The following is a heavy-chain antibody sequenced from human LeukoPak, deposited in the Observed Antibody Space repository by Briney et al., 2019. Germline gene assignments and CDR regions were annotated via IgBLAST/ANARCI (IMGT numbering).Heavy chain of an antibody. CDR3: ASPRLYSSSWYYFDY. Sequence: SETLSLTCIVSGDSIISYYWSWIRQPPGKGLEWIGYIYYNGTTNYNPSLKSRVTMSVDTSRTQFSLKLSSVTAADTAVYYCASPRLYSSSWYYFDYWGQGTLVTVSS. J-gene: IGHJ4*02. CDR2: IYYNGTT. CDR1: GDSIISYY. D-gene: IGHD6-13*01. V-gene: IGHV4-59*08.